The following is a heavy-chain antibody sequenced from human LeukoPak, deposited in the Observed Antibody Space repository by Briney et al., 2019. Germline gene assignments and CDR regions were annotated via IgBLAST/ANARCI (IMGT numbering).Heavy chain of an antibody. CDR3: TTDYYDYVWGSYRPDY. Sequence: GGSLRLSCAASGFTFSNAWMTWVRQAPGQGLEWVARIKSKTDDETTDYAAPVKGRFTISRDDSKNTLYLQMNSLKTEDTAVYYCTTDYYDYVWGSYRPDYWGQGTLVTVSS. CDR1: GFTFSNAW. D-gene: IGHD3-16*02. V-gene: IGHV3-15*01. J-gene: IGHJ4*02. CDR2: IKSKTDDETT.